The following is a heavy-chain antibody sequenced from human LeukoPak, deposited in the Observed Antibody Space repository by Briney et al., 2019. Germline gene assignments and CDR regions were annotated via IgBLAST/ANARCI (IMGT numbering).Heavy chain of an antibody. Sequence: VASVKLSCKASGYTFTSYGISWVRQAPGQGLEWMGWISHYNGNTNYAQKLQGSVTMTTDTSTSTAYMELRSLRSDDTAVYYCARDQETGIVVVPAAMPGGYWGQGTLVTVSS. J-gene: IGHJ4*02. CDR2: ISHYNGNT. CDR3: ARDQETGIVVVPAAMPGGY. V-gene: IGHV1-18*04. D-gene: IGHD2-2*01. CDR1: GYTFTSYG.